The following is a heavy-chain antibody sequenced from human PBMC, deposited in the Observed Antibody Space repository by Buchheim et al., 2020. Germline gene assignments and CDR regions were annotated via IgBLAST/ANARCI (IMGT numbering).Heavy chain of an antibody. J-gene: IGHJ5*02. V-gene: IGHV1-69*02. D-gene: IGHD6-19*01. CDR1: GGTFSSYT. CDR2: IIPILGIA. Sequence: QVQLVQSGAEVKKPGSSVKVSCKASGGTFSSYTISWVRQAPGQGLEWMGRIIPILGIANYAQKFQGRVTITADKSTSTAYMELSSLRSEDTAVYYCARGLKEYSSGWLSGLPWFDPWGQGTL. CDR3: ARGLKEYSSGWLSGLPWFDP.